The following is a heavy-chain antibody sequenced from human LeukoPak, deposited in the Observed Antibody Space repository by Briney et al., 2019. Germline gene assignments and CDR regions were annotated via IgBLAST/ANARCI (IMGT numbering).Heavy chain of an antibody. Sequence: GGSLRLSCAASGFTFSKYAMSWVRQAPGKGLEWASGITASGGRTDYADSVKGRFTISRDNSKNTLYLQMNSLRAEDTAVYYCAKDEEVPSDYYYMDVWGKGTTVTVSS. CDR2: ITASGGRT. CDR3: AKDEEVPSDYYYMDV. CDR1: GFTFSKYA. V-gene: IGHV3-23*01. D-gene: IGHD2-2*01. J-gene: IGHJ6*03.